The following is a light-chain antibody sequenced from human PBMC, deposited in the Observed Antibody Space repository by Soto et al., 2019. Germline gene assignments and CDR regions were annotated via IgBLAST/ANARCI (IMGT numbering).Light chain of an antibody. J-gene: IGLJ2*01. CDR1: SSDVGGYNY. CDR2: EVS. CDR3: SSYAGSNKVVV. V-gene: IGLV2-8*01. Sequence: QSALTQPPSASGSPGQSVTISCTGTSSDVGGYNYVSWYQQHPGKAPKLMIYEVSKRPSGVPDRFSGSKSGNTASLTVSGLQAEDEDDYYCSSYAGSNKVVVFGGGTKLTVL.